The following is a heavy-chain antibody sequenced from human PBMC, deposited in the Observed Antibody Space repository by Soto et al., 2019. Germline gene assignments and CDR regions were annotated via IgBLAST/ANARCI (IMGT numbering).Heavy chain of an antibody. CDR1: AYTFIRYA. CDR3: ARDGDRNGDYDY. Sequence: QVQLVQSGAEEKKPGASVKVSCKASAYTFIRYAMHWVRQAPGQRLAWMGWINAGNGNTKYSQKFQDRVTITRDTSASTAYMELSSLRSEDTAVYYWARDGDRNGDYDYWGQGTLVTVSS. CDR2: INAGNGNT. D-gene: IGHD4-17*01. V-gene: IGHV1-3*05. J-gene: IGHJ4*02.